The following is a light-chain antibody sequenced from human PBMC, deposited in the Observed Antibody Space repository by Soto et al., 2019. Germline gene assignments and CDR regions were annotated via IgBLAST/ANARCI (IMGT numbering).Light chain of an antibody. J-gene: IGKJ1*01. CDR3: QQCYSTPWT. V-gene: IGKV4-1*01. Sequence: DIVMTQSPDSLAVSLGERATINCKSSQSVLYNSNNKNYLAWYQQKPGQPPKLLIYWASTRESGVPDRFSGSGSGTDFTLIISSLQAEDVAVYYCQQCYSTPWTFGQGTKVEIK. CDR2: WAS. CDR1: QSVLYNSNNKNY.